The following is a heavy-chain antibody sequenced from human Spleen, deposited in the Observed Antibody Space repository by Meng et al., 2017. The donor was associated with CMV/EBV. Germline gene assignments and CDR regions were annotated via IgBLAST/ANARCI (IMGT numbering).Heavy chain of an antibody. CDR1: GYTFTGYY. V-gene: IGHV1-2*02. Sequence: ASVKVSCKASGYTFTGYYMHWVRQAPGQGLEWMGWINPNSGGTNYAQKFQGRVTMTRDTSISTAYMEVASLRSDDTAVYYCVRLAGGVDYWGQGTLVTVSS. CDR3: VRLAGGVDY. D-gene: IGHD3-10*01. J-gene: IGHJ4*02. CDR2: INPNSGGT.